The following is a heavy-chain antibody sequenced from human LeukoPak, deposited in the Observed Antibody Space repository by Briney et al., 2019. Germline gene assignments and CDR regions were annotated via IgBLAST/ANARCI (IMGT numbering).Heavy chain of an antibody. CDR2: IKQDGSTK. J-gene: IGHJ4*02. CDR1: GFTFANSW. V-gene: IGHV3-7*01. CDR3: TRDTIGSLDY. Sequence: GGSLRLSCAASGFTFANSWMAWVRQAPGKGLEWVANIKQDGSTKHYADSPKGRFTISRDNPKNSLFLQMNNLRADDTAIYYCTRDTIGSLDYWGQGILVTVAS. D-gene: IGHD1-26*01.